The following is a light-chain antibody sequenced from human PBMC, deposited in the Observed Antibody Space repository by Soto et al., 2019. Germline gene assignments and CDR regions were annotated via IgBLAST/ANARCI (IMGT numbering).Light chain of an antibody. CDR3: QQYNNWPPVT. J-gene: IGKJ1*01. V-gene: IGKV3-15*01. CDR1: QSVRSTF. Sequence: EIVMTQSPVILSVSPGERATLSCRSSQSVRSTFLAWYQQKPGQAPRLLIYGASTRATGIPARFSGSGSGTEFTLTISSLQSEDFAVYYCQQYNNWPPVTCGQGTKGDIK. CDR2: GAS.